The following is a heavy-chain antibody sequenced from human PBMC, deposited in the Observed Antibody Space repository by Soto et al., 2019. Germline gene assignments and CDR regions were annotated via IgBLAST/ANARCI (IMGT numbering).Heavy chain of an antibody. Sequence: ASVKVSCKASGYIFTGYHIHWVRQAPGRGLEWMGWINPNSGDTEYAQNFQGRVTMTRDTSFNLVYMEMSGLMSDDTAVYYCAIDPRGTRGFDAMDIWGEGTTVTGYS. D-gene: IGHD3-9*01. J-gene: IGHJ6*04. CDR3: AIDPRGTRGFDAMDI. V-gene: IGHV1-2*02. CDR1: GYIFTGYH. CDR2: INPNSGDT.